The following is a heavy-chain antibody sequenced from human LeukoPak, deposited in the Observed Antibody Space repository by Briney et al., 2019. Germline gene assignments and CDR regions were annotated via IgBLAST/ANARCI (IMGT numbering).Heavy chain of an antibody. V-gene: IGHV4-38-2*02. CDR2: IYHSGST. CDR1: GYSIRSGYY. CDR3: ARVRPTYYYYMDV. Sequence: SETLSLTCTVSGYSIRSGYYWGWTRQPPGKGLEWIGSIYHSGSTYYNPSLKSRVTISVDTSKNQFSLKLSSVTAADTAVYYCARVRPTYYYYMDVWGKGTTVTVSS. J-gene: IGHJ6*03.